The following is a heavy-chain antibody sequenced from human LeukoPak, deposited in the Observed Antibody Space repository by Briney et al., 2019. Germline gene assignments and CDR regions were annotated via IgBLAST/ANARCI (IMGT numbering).Heavy chain of an antibody. D-gene: IGHD3-3*01. J-gene: IGHJ5*02. CDR2: INHSGST. CDR3: ARHWLYYDFWSGYYRVAWFDP. V-gene: IGHV4-34*01. CDR1: GGSFSGYY. Sequence: SETLSLTCAVYGGSFSGYYWSWIRQPPGKGLEWIGEINHSGSTNYNPSLKSRVTISVDTSKNQFSLKLSSVTAADTAVYYCARHWLYYDFWSGYYRVAWFDPWGQGTLVTVSS.